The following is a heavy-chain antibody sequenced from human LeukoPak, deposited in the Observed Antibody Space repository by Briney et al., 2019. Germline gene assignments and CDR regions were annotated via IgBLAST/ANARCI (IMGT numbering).Heavy chain of an antibody. Sequence: GGSLRLSCAASGFTFNSYTMNWVRQAPGKGLEWVSSISSISSSIYYADSVKGRFTISRDNAKNSLSLQMNSLRVEDTAVYYCARDFLNPTNYWGQGTLVTVS. CDR1: GFTFNSYT. CDR2: ISSISSSI. D-gene: IGHD5-12*01. V-gene: IGHV3-21*01. J-gene: IGHJ4*02. CDR3: ARDFLNPTNY.